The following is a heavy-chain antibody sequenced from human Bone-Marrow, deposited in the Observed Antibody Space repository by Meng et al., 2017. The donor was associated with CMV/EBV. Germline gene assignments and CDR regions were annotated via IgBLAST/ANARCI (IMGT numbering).Heavy chain of an antibody. D-gene: IGHD2-8*01. J-gene: IGHJ4*02. CDR3: ARGTIVLMVYALDY. V-gene: IGHV1-8*01. CDR2: MNPNSGNT. CDR1: GYTFTSHD. Sequence: ASVKVSCKASGYTFTSHDINWVRQATGQGLEWMGWMNPNSGNTGYAQKFQGRVTMTRNTSISTAYMELSSLRSEDTAVYYCARGTIVLMVYALDYWGQGTLVTVSS.